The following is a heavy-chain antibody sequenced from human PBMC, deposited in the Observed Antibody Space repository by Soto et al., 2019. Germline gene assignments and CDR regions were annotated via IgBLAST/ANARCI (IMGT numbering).Heavy chain of an antibody. D-gene: IGHD5-12*01. Sequence: QLQLQESGSGLVKPSQTLSLTCAVSGGSISSGGYSWSWIRQPPGKGLEWIGYIYHSGSTYYNPSLRSRVTISVDRSNIQFSLKLSSVTAADTAVYYCARDKVGTVPGGTGWYYFDYWGQGTLVTVSS. CDR1: GGSISSGGYS. CDR2: IYHSGST. J-gene: IGHJ4*02. V-gene: IGHV4-30-2*01. CDR3: ARDKVGTVPGGTGWYYFDY.